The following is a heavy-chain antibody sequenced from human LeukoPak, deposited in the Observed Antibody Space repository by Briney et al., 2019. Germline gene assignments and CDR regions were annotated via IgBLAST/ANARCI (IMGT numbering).Heavy chain of an antibody. J-gene: IGHJ4*02. CDR2: MNPNSGNT. V-gene: IGHV1-8*01. Sequence: ASVKVSCKASGYTFSSYDINWVRQATGQGLEWMGWMNPNSGNTGYAQKFQGRVTMTRNTSINTAYMDLSSLRSEDTAVYYCARRYCSSTSCHHFDYWGQGTLVTVSS. CDR3: ARRYCSSTSCHHFDY. CDR1: GYTFSSYD. D-gene: IGHD2-2*01.